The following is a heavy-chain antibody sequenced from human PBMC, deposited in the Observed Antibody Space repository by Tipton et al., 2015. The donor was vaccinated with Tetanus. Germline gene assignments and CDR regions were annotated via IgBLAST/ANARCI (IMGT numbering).Heavy chain of an antibody. CDR3: ARGGSYSYGPRGFDL. CDR1: GDSGSRHY. J-gene: IGHJ2*01. CDR2: INHSGST. D-gene: IGHD5-18*01. V-gene: IGHV4-34*01. Sequence: TLSLTCSVSGDSGSRHYWSWIRQSPGKGLEWIGEINHSGSTTYSPSFKSRVTISVDTPKNQFSLKLTSLTVADTAVYYCARGGSYSYGPRGFDLWGRGTLVTVSS.